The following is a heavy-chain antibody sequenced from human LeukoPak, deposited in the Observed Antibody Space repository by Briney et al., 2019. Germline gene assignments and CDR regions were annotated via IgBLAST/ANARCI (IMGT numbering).Heavy chain of an antibody. J-gene: IGHJ4*02. CDR3: ARALTTLTYEGY. D-gene: IGHD1-1*01. CDR1: GFTFSSYT. Sequence: PGGSLRLSCAASGFTFSSYTMHWIRQAPGKGLEWVSSSSGSNSYIFYADSVKGRFTVSRDNAKDPLYLQMNSLRAEDTAVYYCARALTTLTYEGYWGQGTLVTVSS. V-gene: IGHV3-21*01. CDR2: SSGSNSYI.